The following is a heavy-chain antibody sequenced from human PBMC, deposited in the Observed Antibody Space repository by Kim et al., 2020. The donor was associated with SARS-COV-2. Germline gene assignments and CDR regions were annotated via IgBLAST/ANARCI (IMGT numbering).Heavy chain of an antibody. J-gene: IGHJ6*02. Sequence: GGSLRLSCAASGFTFSSYAMHWVRQAPGKGLEWVAVISYDGSNKYYADSVKGRFTISRDNSKNTLYLQMNSLRAEDTAVYYCASPDSSGWYDYYYYGMDVWGQGTTVTVSS. V-gene: IGHV3-30*04. CDR1: GFTFSSYA. D-gene: IGHD6-19*01. CDR3: ASPDSSGWYDYYYYGMDV. CDR2: ISYDGSNK.